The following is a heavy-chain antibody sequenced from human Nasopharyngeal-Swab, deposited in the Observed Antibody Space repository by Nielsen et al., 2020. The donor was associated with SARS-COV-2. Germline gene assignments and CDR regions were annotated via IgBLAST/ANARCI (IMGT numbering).Heavy chain of an antibody. CDR1: GFTFSNYA. CDR2: ISGSGDST. D-gene: IGHD6-19*01. CDR3: AKNMAVGWTNWFDP. J-gene: IGHJ5*02. Sequence: GSLRLSCAVSGFTFSNYAMNWVRQAPGKGLEWVSSISGSGDSTYYGDSVKGRFTISRDNSKNTMYLQMNSLRAEDTAVYYCAKNMAVGWTNWFDPWGQGTLVTVSS. V-gene: IGHV3-23*01.